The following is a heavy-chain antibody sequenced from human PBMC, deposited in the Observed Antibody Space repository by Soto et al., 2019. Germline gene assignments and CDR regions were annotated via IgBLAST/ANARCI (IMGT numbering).Heavy chain of an antibody. V-gene: IGHV5-51*01. J-gene: IGHJ4*02. D-gene: IGHD2-15*01. CDR1: GYSFTSYW. CDR3: ARHTGCSGGSCYPFY. Sequence: GESLKISCKGSGYSFTSYWIGWVRQMPGKGLEWMGIIYPGDSDTRYSLSFQGQVTISADKSISTAYLQWSSLKASDTAMYYCARHTGCSGGSCYPFYWGQGTLVTVSS. CDR2: IYPGDSDT.